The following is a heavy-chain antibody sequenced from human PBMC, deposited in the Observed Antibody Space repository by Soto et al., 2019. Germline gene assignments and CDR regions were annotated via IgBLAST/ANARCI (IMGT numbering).Heavy chain of an antibody. CDR2: IYYSGST. Sequence: QVQLQESGPGLVKPSQTLSLTCTVSGGSISSGDYYWSWIRQPPGKGLAWIGYIYYSGSTYYNPSLKSRVTISVDTSKNQFSLKLSSVPAADTAVYYCARCTAMATMGFDYWGQGTLVTVSS. CDR1: GGSISSGDYY. D-gene: IGHD5-12*01. J-gene: IGHJ4*02. CDR3: ARCTAMATMGFDY. V-gene: IGHV4-30-4*01.